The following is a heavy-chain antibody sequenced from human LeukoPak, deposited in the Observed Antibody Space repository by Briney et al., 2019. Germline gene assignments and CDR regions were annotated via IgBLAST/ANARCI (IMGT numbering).Heavy chain of an antibody. J-gene: IGHJ5*02. CDR1: GGSISGYF. Sequence: SETLSLTCTVSGGSISGYFWTWIRQPPGKGLEWIGYMYHSGGTDYNPSLKSRVTISVDMSKNQFSLKLSSVTAADTAVYYCARAWGGLDYGSGSYPYNWFDPWGQGTLVTVSS. CDR3: ARAWGGLDYGSGSYPYNWFDP. D-gene: IGHD3-10*01. V-gene: IGHV4-59*01. CDR2: MYHSGGT.